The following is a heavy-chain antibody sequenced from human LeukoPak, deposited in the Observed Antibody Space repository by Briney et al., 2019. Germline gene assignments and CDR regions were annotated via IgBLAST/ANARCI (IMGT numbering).Heavy chain of an antibody. CDR3: TKFGASGWGYYFDY. V-gene: IGHV3-30*04. J-gene: IGHJ4*02. D-gene: IGHD6-19*01. Sequence: GRSLRLSCTASGFTFSAYAMHWVRQAPGKGLEWVAIISYDGSDKYYADSVKGRFTISRDNSKNTLYLQMNSLRAGDTAVYYCTKFGASGWGYYFDYWGQGTLVTVSS. CDR2: ISYDGSDK. CDR1: GFTFSAYA.